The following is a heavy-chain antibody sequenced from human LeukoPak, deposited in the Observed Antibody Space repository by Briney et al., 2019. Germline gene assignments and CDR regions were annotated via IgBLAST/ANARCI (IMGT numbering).Heavy chain of an antibody. CDR3: AKDPSDSSGYYYLYYFDY. D-gene: IGHD3-22*01. V-gene: IGHV3-23*01. CDR1: GFTFSSYA. Sequence: GRSLRLSCAASGFTFSSYAMSWVRQAPGKGLEWVSAISSSGGSTYYADSVKGRFTISRDNSKNTLYLQMNSLRAEDTAVYYCAKDPSDSSGYYYLYYFDYWGQGTLVTVSS. CDR2: ISSSGGST. J-gene: IGHJ4*02.